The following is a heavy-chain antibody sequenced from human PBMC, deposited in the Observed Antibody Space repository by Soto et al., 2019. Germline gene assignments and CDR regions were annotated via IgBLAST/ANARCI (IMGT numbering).Heavy chain of an antibody. CDR3: ARHEAQKYYDILTGYYKSAAFDI. CDR1: GGSISSSSYY. J-gene: IGHJ3*02. CDR2: IYYSGST. Sequence: SSETLSLTCTVSGGSISSSSYYWGWIRQPPGKGLEWIGSIYYSGSTYYNPSLKSRVTISVDTSKNQFSLKLSSVTAADTAVYYCARHEAQKYYDILTGYYKSAAFDIWGQGTMVTVSS. D-gene: IGHD3-9*01. V-gene: IGHV4-39*01.